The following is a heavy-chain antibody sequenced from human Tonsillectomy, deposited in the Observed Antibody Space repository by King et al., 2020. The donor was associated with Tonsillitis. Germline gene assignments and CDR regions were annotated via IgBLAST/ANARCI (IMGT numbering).Heavy chain of an antibody. D-gene: IGHD3-3*01. Sequence: VQLVQAGAEVKKPGASVKVSCKASGYTFTSNYMHWVRQAPGQGLEWMGIVKHSGGSTSYAQKFQDRVTMTRDTSKSTVYMELSSLRSEDTALYYCARAASITLFGVVIVVNNWFDPWGQGTLVTVSS. CDR2: VKHSGGST. CDR1: GYTFTSNY. CDR3: ARAASITLFGVVIVVNNWFDP. V-gene: IGHV1-46*03. J-gene: IGHJ5*02.